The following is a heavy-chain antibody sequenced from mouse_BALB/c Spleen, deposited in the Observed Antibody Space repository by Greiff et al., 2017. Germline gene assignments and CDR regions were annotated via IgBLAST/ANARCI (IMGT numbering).Heavy chain of an antibody. Sequence: QVQLQQSGAELVRPGVSVKISCKGSGYTFTDYAMHWVKQSHAKSLEWIGVISTYYGDASYNQKFKGKATMTVDKSSSTAYMELARLTSEDSAIYYCARPSGSSPYYAMDYWGQGTSVTVSS. CDR3: ARPSGSSPYYAMDY. V-gene: IGHV1S137*01. J-gene: IGHJ4*01. D-gene: IGHD1-1*01. CDR1: GYTFTDYA. CDR2: ISTYYGDA.